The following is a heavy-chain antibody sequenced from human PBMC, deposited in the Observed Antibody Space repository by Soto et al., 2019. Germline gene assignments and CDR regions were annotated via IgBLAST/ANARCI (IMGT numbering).Heavy chain of an antibody. CDR2: IIPIFGTA. V-gene: IGHV1-69*13. CDR1: GTTFSSYA. CDR3: ARDRGVGDGTDAFDI. D-gene: IGHD3-10*01. Sequence: ASVKASSRASGTTFSSYAISWVRQALGQGLEWMGGIIPIFGTANFAQKFQGRVTITAEESTSTAYMEVISLRSKDTAVYYCARDRGVGDGTDAFDIWGQGTMVTVSS. J-gene: IGHJ3*02.